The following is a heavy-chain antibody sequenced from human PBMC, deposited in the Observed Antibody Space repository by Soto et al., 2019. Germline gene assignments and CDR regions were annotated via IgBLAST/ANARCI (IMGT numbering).Heavy chain of an antibody. CDR1: GGSLSDYF. J-gene: IGHJ4*02. Sequence: TSETLSLTCVVSGGSLSDYFWSWIRQPPGMALEWIGEINHLGSINYNPSLKSRLTISADTSKNQFSLTLTSVTVADTAVYYCASSYGNAWYTYWGQGTQVTVSS. V-gene: IGHV4-34*01. CDR3: ASSYGNAWYTY. D-gene: IGHD6-13*01. CDR2: INHLGSI.